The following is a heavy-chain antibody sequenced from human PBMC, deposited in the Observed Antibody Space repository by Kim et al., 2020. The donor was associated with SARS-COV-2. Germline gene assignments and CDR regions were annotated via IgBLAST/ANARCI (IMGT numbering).Heavy chain of an antibody. CDR1: GFTFGDYA. CDR3: TRGSVGEWLRPIYYFDY. D-gene: IGHD3-3*01. V-gene: IGHV3-49*03. J-gene: IGHJ4*02. CDR2: IRSKAYGGTT. Sequence: GGSLRLSCTASGFTFGDYAMSWFRQAPGKGLEWVGFIRSKAYGGTTAYAASVKGRFTISRDDSKNIAYLQMNSLKTEDTAVYYCTRGSVGEWLRPIYYFDYSGQGTLVTVSS.